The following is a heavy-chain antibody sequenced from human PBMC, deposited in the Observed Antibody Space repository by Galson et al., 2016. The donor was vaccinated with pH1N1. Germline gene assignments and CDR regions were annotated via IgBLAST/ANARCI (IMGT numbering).Heavy chain of an antibody. J-gene: IGHJ4*02. CDR3: AHREYGDFVGSFDH. V-gene: IGHV2-5*01. Sequence: PALVKPTQTLRLTCTLSGFSLSTSAVGVGWIRQPPGKALEWLALIFWNDDRYYRPSLKNRLTITKGTSENLVVLTMTNIDPVDTATYYCAHREYGDFVGSFDHWGQGALVTVSS. CDR1: GFSLSTSAVG. CDR2: IFWNDDR. D-gene: IGHD4-17*01.